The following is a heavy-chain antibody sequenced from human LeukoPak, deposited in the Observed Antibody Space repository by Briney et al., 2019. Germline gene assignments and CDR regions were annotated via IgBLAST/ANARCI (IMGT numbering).Heavy chain of an antibody. CDR3: ARPTYYYDSSGYNFDS. D-gene: IGHD3-22*01. Sequence: GASVKVSFKPAGSTFTSNYMHWVRQAPGQGLEWMGIINTSGSSTSYAQKFQGRVTMTRSMSTSTVYLELSSLRSEDTAMYYCARPTYYYDSSGYNFDSWGQGTLVTVSS. V-gene: IGHV1-46*01. J-gene: IGHJ4*02. CDR2: INTSGSST. CDR1: GSTFTSNY.